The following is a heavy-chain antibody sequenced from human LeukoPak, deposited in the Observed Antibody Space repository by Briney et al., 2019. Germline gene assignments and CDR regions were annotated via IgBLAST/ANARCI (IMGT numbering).Heavy chain of an antibody. CDR2: IYYTET. D-gene: IGHD3-10*01. CDR3: ASRPVYYYGSGSYPVGAFDI. J-gene: IGHJ3*02. Sequence: SETLSLTCTVSGGSVSNYYWSWIRQSPGKGLEWIGYIYYTETSYNPSLKSRVTISVDTSKNQFSLKLSSVTAADTAVYYCASRPVYYYGSGSYPVGAFDIWGQGTMVTVSS. V-gene: IGHV4-59*02. CDR1: GGSVSNYY.